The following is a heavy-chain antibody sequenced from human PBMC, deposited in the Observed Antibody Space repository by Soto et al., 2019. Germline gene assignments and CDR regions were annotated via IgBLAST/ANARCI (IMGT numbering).Heavy chain of an antibody. J-gene: IGHJ4*02. CDR1: GFTFSSYA. CDR2: ISRSGSST. CDR3: ANPERSESWGNGPDY. V-gene: IGHV3-23*01. D-gene: IGHD3-3*01. Sequence: EVQLLESGGGLVQPGGSLRLSCAASGFTFSSYAMSWVRQAPGKGLEWVSIISRSGSSTYYADSVKGRFTISRDNPKNTLYLKMSGWRAGDTAVYYCANPERSESWGNGPDYWGQGTLVIVSS.